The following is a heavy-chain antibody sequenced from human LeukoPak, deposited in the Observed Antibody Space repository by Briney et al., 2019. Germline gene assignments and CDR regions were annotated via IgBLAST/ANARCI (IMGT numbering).Heavy chain of an antibody. Sequence: GESLQISFQASGYTFTHQWIGWVRQLSGSGLEWMGIIYPRDSDTIYSPSFQGHVTISADTSINTAYLEWSSLEASDTAIYYCARHSDVIGAIWGQGTLVTVSS. D-gene: IGHD3-10*01. V-gene: IGHV5-51*01. J-gene: IGHJ4*02. CDR3: ARHSDVIGAI. CDR1: GYTFTHQW. CDR2: IYPRDSDT.